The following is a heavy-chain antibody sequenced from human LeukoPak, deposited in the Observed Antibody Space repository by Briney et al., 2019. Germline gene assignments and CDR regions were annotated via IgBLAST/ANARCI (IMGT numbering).Heavy chain of an antibody. CDR3: ASGTRGLLDY. D-gene: IGHD1-26*01. J-gene: IGHJ4*02. V-gene: IGHV3-48*01. CDR1: GFTFSSYS. CDR2: ISSSSSTI. Sequence: GGSLRLSCAASGFTFSSYSMNWVRQAPGKGLEWVSFISSSSSTIYYADSVKGRFTISRDNAKNSLYLQMNSLRAEDTALYYCASGTRGLLDYWGQGTLVTVSS.